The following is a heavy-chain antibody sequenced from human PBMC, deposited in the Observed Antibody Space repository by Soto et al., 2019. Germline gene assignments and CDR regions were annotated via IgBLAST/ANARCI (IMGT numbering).Heavy chain of an antibody. CDR3: AEETYYYDSSGYRGGSGFDL. CDR1: GGSLSSGGYS. D-gene: IGHD3-22*01. Sequence: HLQLQESGSGLVKPSQTLSLTCAVSGGSLSSGGYSWRCIRQPPGKGPDVIGYIYHSGSTYYNPSLTSRVTISVDRAKYPVSLKLSSVTAADTAVYYCAEETYYYDSSGYRGGSGFDLGGQGTLVTVSS. V-gene: IGHV4-30-2*01. J-gene: IGHJ4*02. CDR2: IYHSGST.